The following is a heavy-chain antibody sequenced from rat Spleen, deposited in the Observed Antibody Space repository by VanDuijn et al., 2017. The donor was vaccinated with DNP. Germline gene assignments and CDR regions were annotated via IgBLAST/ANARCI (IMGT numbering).Heavy chain of an antibody. CDR1: GFNFSNYY. D-gene: IGHD5-1*01. J-gene: IGHJ1*01. CDR2: ISRGSDTT. Sequence: EVQLVESGGGLVQPGRSLKLSCAASGFNFSNYYMAWVRQAPAKGLEWVAYISRGSDTTYYGDSVRGRFIISRDNAKSTLYLQMDSLKSEDTATYYCTTDRNWEPPYYWYFDFWGPGTMVTVSS. V-gene: IGHV5-27*01. CDR3: TTDRNWEPPYYWYFDF.